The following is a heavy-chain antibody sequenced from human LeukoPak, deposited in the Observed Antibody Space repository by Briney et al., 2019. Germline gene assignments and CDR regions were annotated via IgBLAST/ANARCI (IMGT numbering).Heavy chain of an antibody. CDR3: ARDQEGFDY. J-gene: IGHJ4*02. CDR2: IYPRDGST. CDR1: GYTFTSNY. V-gene: IGHV1-46*01. Sequence: ASVKVSCKASGYTFTSNYIHWVRQAPGQGLEWMGMIYPRDGSTSYAQKFQGRVTVTRDTSTGTVHMELSGLRSEDTAVYHCARDQEGFDYWGQGTLVTVSS.